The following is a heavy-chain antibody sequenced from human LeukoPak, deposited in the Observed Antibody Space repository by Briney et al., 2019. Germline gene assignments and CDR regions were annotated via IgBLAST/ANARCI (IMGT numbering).Heavy chain of an antibody. V-gene: IGHV3-53*01. CDR2: IYSGGTA. D-gene: IGHD4-11*01. J-gene: IGHJ4*02. CDR3: ARTPVTTGFDY. Sequence: GGSLRLSCAASGFTVSANYMSWVRQAPGKGLEWVSLIYSGGTAYYADSVKGRFTISRDNSKNTLYLQMNSLRAEDTAIYYCARTPVTTGFDYWGQGTLVTVSS. CDR1: GFTVSANY.